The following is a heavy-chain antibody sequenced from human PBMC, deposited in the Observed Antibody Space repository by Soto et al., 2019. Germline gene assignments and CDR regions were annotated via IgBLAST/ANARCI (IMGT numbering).Heavy chain of an antibody. V-gene: IGHV4-61*01. CDR3: ARGSPDSSGYYSLDY. J-gene: IGHJ4*02. CDR1: GGSVSSGSYY. D-gene: IGHD3-22*01. CDR2: IYYSGST. Sequence: ASETLSLTCTVSGGSVSSGSYYWSWIRQPPGKGLEWIGYIYYSGSTNYNPSLKSRVTISVDTSKNQFSLKLSSVTAADTAVYYCARGSPDSSGYYSLDYWGQGTLVTVSS.